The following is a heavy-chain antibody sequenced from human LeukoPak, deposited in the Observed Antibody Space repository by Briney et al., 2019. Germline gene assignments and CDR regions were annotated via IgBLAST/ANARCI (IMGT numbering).Heavy chain of an antibody. CDR1: GYTFTGYY. CDR3: ARDRVAGTFFDYYYGMDV. D-gene: IGHD6-19*01. CDR2: INPNSGGT. Sequence: GASVKVSCKASGYTFTGYYMHWVRQAPGQGLEWMGWINPNSGGTNYAQKFQGWVTMTRDTSISTAYMELSRLRSDDTAVYYCARDRVAGTFFDYYYGMDVWGQRTTVTVSS. J-gene: IGHJ6*02. V-gene: IGHV1-2*04.